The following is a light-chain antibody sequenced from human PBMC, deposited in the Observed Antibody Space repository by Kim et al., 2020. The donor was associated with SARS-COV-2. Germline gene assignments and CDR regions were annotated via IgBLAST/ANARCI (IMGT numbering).Light chain of an antibody. CDR1: QGLLHSNGYNY. J-gene: IGKJ2*01. V-gene: IGKV2-28*01. CDR2: LGS. Sequence: DIVMTQSPLSLPVTPGEPASISCRSSQGLLHSNGYNYLDWYLQKPGQSPQLLIYLGSNRASGVPDRFSGSGAGTDFTLKISRVEGEDVGVYYCMQALLTPRTFGQGTKLEIK. CDR3: MQALLTPRT.